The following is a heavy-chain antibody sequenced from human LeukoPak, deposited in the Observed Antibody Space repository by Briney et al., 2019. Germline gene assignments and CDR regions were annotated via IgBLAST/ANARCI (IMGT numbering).Heavy chain of an antibody. J-gene: IGHJ5*02. V-gene: IGHV4-30-4*02. Sequence: SETLSLTCTVSGGSISSGDYYWSWIRQPPGKGLEWIGYIYYSGSTYYNPSLKSRVTISVDTSKNQFSLKLSSVTAADTAVYYCAGDNVDGGWFDPWGQGTLVTVSS. CDR3: AGDNVDGGWFDP. CDR2: IYYSGST. D-gene: IGHD3-16*01. CDR1: GGSISSGDYY.